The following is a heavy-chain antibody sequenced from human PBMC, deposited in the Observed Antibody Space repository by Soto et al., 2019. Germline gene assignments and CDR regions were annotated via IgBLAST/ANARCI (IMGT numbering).Heavy chain of an antibody. CDR2: IIPILGIP. V-gene: IGHV1-69*02. J-gene: IGHJ6*02. D-gene: IGHD3-10*01. Sequence: QVQLVQSGAGVKKPGSSVKVSCKASGGTFSSYTISWVRQAPGQGLEWMGRIIPILGIPNYAQKFQGRVTITADKSTSTAYMELRSLRSEDTAVYYCARFRGSYGMDVWGQGTTVTVSS. CDR1: GGTFSSYT. CDR3: ARFRGSYGMDV.